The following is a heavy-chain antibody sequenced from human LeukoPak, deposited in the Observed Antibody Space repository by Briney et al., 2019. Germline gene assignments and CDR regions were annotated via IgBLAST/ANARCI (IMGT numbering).Heavy chain of an antibody. CDR3: ARGRNMTGYYDGWFDP. D-gene: IGHD3-9*01. CDR2: IIPILGIA. Sequence: GASVKVSCKASGGTFSSYAISWVRQAPGQGLEWMGRIIPILGIANYAQKFHGRVTITADKSTSTAYMELSSLRSEDTAVYYCARGRNMTGYYDGWFDPWGQGTLVTVSS. CDR1: GGTFSSYA. V-gene: IGHV1-69*04. J-gene: IGHJ5*02.